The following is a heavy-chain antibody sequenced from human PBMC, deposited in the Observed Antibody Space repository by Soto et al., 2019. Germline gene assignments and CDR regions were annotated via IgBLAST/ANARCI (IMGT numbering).Heavy chain of an antibody. D-gene: IGHD2-21*02. J-gene: IGHJ5*02. CDR3: ARESGDWPLNWFDP. V-gene: IGHV3-74*01. CDR1: GFNFSNHW. CDR2: ITSDGKSK. Sequence: PGGSLRLSXAASGFNFSNHWMHWVRQRPAEGLVWVSRITSDGKSKAYAESVKGRFAISRDNAKNTLYLQMNGLTAEDTAVYYCARESGDWPLNWFDPWGQGTLVTVSS.